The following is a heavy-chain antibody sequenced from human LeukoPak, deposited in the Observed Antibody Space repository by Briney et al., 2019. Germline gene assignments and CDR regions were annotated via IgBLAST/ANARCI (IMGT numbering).Heavy chain of an antibody. J-gene: IGHJ4*02. D-gene: IGHD4-23*01. CDR3: VRDNRWASDY. Sequence: GGSLTLSCAASGFTSRSYWMIWVRQAPGKGLEWVANIKGDGGEKYADSVEGRFTISRDNAKNSVYLQMNSLRAEDTAVYYCVRDNRWASDYWGQGTLVTVSS. CDR2: IKGDGGEK. CDR1: GFTSRSYW. V-gene: IGHV3-7*01.